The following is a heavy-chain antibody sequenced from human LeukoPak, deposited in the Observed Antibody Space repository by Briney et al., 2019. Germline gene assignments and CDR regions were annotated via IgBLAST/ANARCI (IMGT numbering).Heavy chain of an antibody. CDR1: GGSFSGYY. J-gene: IGHJ5*02. CDR2: INHSGST. V-gene: IGHV4-34*01. Sequence: PSETLSLTCAVYGGSFSGYYWSWIRQPPGEGLEWIGEINHSGSTNYNPALKGRVTISIDTSKNQFSLKLSSVTAADTAVYYCAARPSVLYYSDPGSYYLWGFDPWGQGTLVTVSS. CDR3: AARPSVLYYSDPGSYYLWGFDP. D-gene: IGHD3-10*01.